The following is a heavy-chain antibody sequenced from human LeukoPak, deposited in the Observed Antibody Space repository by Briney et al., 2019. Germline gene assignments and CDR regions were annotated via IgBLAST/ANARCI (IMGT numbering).Heavy chain of an antibody. Sequence: GGTLRLSCAASGFTFSSYGMSWVRQAPGKGLEWVSAISGSGGSTYYADSVKGRFTISRDNSKNTLYLQMNSLRAEDTAVYYCAKIRAYDSSGYYPPYFDYWGQGTLVTVSS. CDR2: ISGSGGST. V-gene: IGHV3-23*01. CDR3: AKIRAYDSSGYYPPYFDY. D-gene: IGHD3-22*01. CDR1: GFTFSSYG. J-gene: IGHJ4*02.